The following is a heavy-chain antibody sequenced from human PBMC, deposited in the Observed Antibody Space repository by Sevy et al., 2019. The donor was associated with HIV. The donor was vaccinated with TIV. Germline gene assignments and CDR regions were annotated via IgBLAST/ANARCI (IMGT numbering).Heavy chain of an antibody. CDR1: GFTFSSYS. V-gene: IGHV3-48*01. Sequence: GGSLRLSCAASGFTFSSYSMNWVRQAPGKGLEWVSYISSSSSTIYYADSVKGRFTISRDNAKNSLYLQMNGLRAEDTAVYYCAREPYYDYIWGSYRYDYYYGMDVWGQGTTVTVSS. CDR3: AREPYYDYIWGSYRYDYYYGMDV. D-gene: IGHD3-16*02. J-gene: IGHJ6*02. CDR2: ISSSSSTI.